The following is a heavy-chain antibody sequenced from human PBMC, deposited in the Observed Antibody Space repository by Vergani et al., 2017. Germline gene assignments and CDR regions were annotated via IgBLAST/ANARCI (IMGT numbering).Heavy chain of an antibody. D-gene: IGHD2-8*01. J-gene: IGHJ2*01. CDR1: GFTFSSYG. CDR2: IWYEGSNK. CDR3: AKDSSQRGYCTNGVCYTGYFDL. V-gene: IGHV3-33*06. Sequence: QVQLVESGGGVVQPGRSLRLSCAASGFTFSSYGMHWVRQAPGKGLEWVAVIWYEGSNKYYADSVKGRFTVSRDNSKNTLYLQMNSLRAEDTALYYCAKDSSQRGYCTNGVCYTGYFDLWGRGTLVTVSS.